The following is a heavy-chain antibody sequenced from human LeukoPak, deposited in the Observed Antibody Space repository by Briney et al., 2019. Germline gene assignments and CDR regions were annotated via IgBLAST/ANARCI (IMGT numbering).Heavy chain of an antibody. CDR1: GFTFRSYG. Sequence: GRSLRLSCAASGFTFRSYGMHWVRQAPGKGLEWVAVISYDGSNKYYADSVKGRFTISRDNSKNTLYLQMNSLRAEDTAVYYCAKGDSSSWWDDAFDIWGQGTMVTVSS. J-gene: IGHJ3*02. CDR3: AKGDSSSWWDDAFDI. D-gene: IGHD6-13*01. CDR2: ISYDGSNK. V-gene: IGHV3-30*18.